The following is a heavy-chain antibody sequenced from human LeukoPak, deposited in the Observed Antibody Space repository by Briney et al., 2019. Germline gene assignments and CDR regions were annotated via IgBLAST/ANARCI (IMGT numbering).Heavy chain of an antibody. CDR3: ARDGLTTVADDAFDI. D-gene: IGHD4-23*01. Sequence: SETLSLTCAVSGGSISSSNWWSWVRQPPGKGLEWIVEIYHSGSTNYNPSLKSRVTISVDKSKNQFSLKLSSVTAADTAVYYCARDGLTTVADDAFDIWGQGTMVTVSS. V-gene: IGHV4-4*02. J-gene: IGHJ3*02. CDR1: GGSISSSNW. CDR2: IYHSGST.